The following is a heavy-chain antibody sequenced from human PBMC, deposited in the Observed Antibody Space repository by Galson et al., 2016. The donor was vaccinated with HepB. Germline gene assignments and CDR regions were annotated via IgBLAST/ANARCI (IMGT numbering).Heavy chain of an antibody. CDR1: GDSISSRSHY. V-gene: IGHV4-39*01. D-gene: IGHD3-3*01. Sequence: SETLSLTCTVSGDSISSRSHYWGWIRQPPGKGLERIGHVYYNGTTYYKPSLKSRLTISVDTSKNQFSLKLRSVTAADTALYYCARWAIFGVIINYWGQGTLVAVSS. J-gene: IGHJ4*02. CDR2: VYYNGTT. CDR3: ARWAIFGVIINY.